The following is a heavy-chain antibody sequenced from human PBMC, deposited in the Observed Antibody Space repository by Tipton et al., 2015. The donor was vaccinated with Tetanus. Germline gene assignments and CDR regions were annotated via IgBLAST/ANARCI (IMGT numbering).Heavy chain of an antibody. CDR1: GGSISSYY. J-gene: IGHJ4*02. Sequence: LRLSCTVSGGSISSYYWSWIRQPPGKGLEWIGYIYYSGSTNYNPSLKSRVTISVDTSKNQFSLNLSSVTAADTAVYYCARYYYGSGSYDYWGQGTLVTVSS. D-gene: IGHD3-10*01. CDR3: ARYYYGSGSYDY. V-gene: IGHV4-59*01. CDR2: IYYSGST.